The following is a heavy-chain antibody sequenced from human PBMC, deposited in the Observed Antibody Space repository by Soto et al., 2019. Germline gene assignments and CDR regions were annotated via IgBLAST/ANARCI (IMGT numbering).Heavy chain of an antibody. V-gene: IGHV3-48*03. D-gene: IGHD3-3*01. J-gene: IGHJ4*02. CDR1: GFTFSSYE. Sequence: EVQLVESGGGLVQPGGSLRLSCAASGFTFSSYEMNWVRQAPGKGLEWVSYISSSGSTIYYADSVKGRFTISRDNAKNSLYLQMNGLRAEDTAVYYCARGGYDFWSGPIDYWGQGTLVTVSS. CDR2: ISSSGSTI. CDR3: ARGGYDFWSGPIDY.